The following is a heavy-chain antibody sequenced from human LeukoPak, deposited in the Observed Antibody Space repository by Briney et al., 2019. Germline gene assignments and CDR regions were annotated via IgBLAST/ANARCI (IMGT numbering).Heavy chain of an antibody. V-gene: IGHV3-21*01. Sequence: PGGSLRLSCAASGFTFSSYSMTWVRQAPGKGLEWVSSISSSSSYIYYADSVKGRFTISRDNAKNSLYLQMNSLRAEDTAGYYCATSSATPYYYDSSGYEDVDYWGQGTLVTVSS. D-gene: IGHD3-22*01. J-gene: IGHJ4*02. CDR1: GFTFSSYS. CDR3: ATSSATPYYYDSSGYEDVDY. CDR2: ISSSSSYI.